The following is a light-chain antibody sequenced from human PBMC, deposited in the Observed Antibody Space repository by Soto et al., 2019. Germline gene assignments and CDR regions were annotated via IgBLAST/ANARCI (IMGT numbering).Light chain of an antibody. V-gene: IGLV2-14*01. CDR1: ISDIGGYKY. Sequence: QSALTQPASVSGSLGQSITISCTGTISDIGGYKYVSWYQQHPGKAPKVMIYDVSNRPSGISYRFSGSKSGNTASLTISGLQAEDEADYYCSSYASSTARLFGGGTKVTVL. CDR2: DVS. CDR3: SSYASSTARL. J-gene: IGLJ3*02.